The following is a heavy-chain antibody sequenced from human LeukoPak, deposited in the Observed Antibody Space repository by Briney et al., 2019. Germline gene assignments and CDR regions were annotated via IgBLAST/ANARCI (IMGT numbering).Heavy chain of an antibody. CDR3: ARARGPRYSSSWYWSYFDY. CDR1: GGSFSGYY. CDR2: INHNGST. Sequence: EXXSLTCAVYGGSFSGYYWSWIRQPPGKGLEWIGEINHNGSTNYNPCLKSRVTISVETSKYQFSLKLSSVTAADTAVYYCARARGPRYSSSWYWSYFDYWGQGTLVTVSS. J-gene: IGHJ4*02. D-gene: IGHD6-13*01. V-gene: IGHV4-34*01.